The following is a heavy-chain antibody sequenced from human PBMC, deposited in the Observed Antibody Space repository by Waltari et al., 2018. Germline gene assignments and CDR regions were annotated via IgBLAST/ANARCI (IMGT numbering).Heavy chain of an antibody. J-gene: IGHJ4*02. D-gene: IGHD6-13*01. CDR1: GYSISSGYY. CDR3: ARGTGSSSWYYFDY. Sequence: QVQLQESGPGLVKPSETLSLTCAVSGYSISSGYYWGWIRQPPGKGLEWIGSIYHSGSTYYNPSLKSRVTISVDTSKNQFSLKLSSVTAADTAVYYCARGTGSSSWYYFDYWGQGTLVTVSS. V-gene: IGHV4-38-2*01. CDR2: IYHSGST.